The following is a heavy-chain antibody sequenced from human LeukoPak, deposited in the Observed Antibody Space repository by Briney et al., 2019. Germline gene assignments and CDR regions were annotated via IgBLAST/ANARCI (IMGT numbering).Heavy chain of an antibody. CDR1: GFTFSSYW. CDR2: ISNDGSSS. J-gene: IGHJ4*02. Sequence: PGGSLRLSCAASGFTFSSYWMHWVRQVPGKGLLWVSRISNDGSSSIYADSVKGRFTISRDNAKNTLYLQMNSLRAEDTAVYYCARMATAFDYWGQGTLVTVSS. V-gene: IGHV3-74*01. CDR3: ARMATAFDY. D-gene: IGHD1-1*01.